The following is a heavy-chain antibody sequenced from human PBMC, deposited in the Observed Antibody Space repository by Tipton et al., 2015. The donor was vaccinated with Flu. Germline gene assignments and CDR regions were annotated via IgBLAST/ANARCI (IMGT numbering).Heavy chain of an antibody. Sequence: SLRLSCAASGFIFSSFAMSWVRQAPGKGLEWVSGISGSAGSTYYAASVKGRFTISRDNSKETLYLQMNSLRAEDTAVYYCAKDFDSSGYYYVSLDHWGQGTLVTVSS. CDR2: ISGSAGST. CDR1: GFIFSSFA. J-gene: IGHJ4*02. CDR3: AKDFDSSGYYYVSLDH. V-gene: IGHV3-23*01. D-gene: IGHD3-22*01.